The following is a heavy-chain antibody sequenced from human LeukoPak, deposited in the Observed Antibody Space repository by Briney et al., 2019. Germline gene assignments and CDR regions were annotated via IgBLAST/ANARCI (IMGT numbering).Heavy chain of an antibody. D-gene: IGHD1-26*01. Sequence: ASVKVSCKASGYTFTGYYMHWVRQAPGQGLEWMGWINPNSGGTNYAQKFQGRVTMTRDTSISTAYMELSRLRSDDTAVYYCARLKYSGSYVDLDYWGQGTLVTVYS. CDR3: ARLKYSGSYVDLDY. CDR1: GYTFTGYY. CDR2: INPNSGGT. V-gene: IGHV1-2*02. J-gene: IGHJ4*02.